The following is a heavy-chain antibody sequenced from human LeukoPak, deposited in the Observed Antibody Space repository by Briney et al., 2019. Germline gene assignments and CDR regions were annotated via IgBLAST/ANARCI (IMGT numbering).Heavy chain of an antibody. CDR3: AKEGRDHRLVGFDL. J-gene: IGHJ5*02. CDR2: ISGSGGST. CDR1: GFTFSSYA. Sequence: GGSLRLSCAASGFTFSSYAMSWVRQAPGKGLEWLSAISGSGGSTYYADSVKGLFTISRDNTKNTLYLQMNSLRAQDTAVYYCAKEGRDHRLVGFDLWGQGTLVTVSS. V-gene: IGHV3-23*01.